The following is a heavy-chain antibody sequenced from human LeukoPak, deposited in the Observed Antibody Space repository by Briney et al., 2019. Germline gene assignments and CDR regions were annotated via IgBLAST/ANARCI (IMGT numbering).Heavy chain of an antibody. CDR2: VYYSGNT. CDR1: GGSISGYY. D-gene: IGHD3-22*01. Sequence: SETLSLTCAVSGGSISGYYWSWIRQPPGKGLEWIAYVYYSGNTNYNPSLKSRVTIPMDTSKNHFSLTLNSVTAADTAIYYCARHLAGSGYQALDFWGQGTLVSVSS. CDR3: ARHLAGSGYQALDF. V-gene: IGHV4-59*08. J-gene: IGHJ4*02.